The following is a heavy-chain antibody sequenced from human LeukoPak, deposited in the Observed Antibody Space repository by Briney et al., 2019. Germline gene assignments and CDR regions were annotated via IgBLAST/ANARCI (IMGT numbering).Heavy chain of an antibody. D-gene: IGHD2-2*01. CDR1: GYSFTSYW. CDR2: IYPGDSDT. Sequence: GESLKISCKGSGYSFTSYWIGWVRQMPGKGLEWMGIIYPGDSDTRYSPSFQGQVTISADKSISTAYLQWSSLKASDTAMYYCARGGFHCSSTSCYVAFFDYWGQGTLGTVSP. V-gene: IGHV5-51*01. CDR3: ARGGFHCSSTSCYVAFFDY. J-gene: IGHJ4*02.